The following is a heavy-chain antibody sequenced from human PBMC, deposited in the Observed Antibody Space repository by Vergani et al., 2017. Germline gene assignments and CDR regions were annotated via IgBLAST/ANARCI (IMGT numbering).Heavy chain of an antibody. J-gene: IGHJ4*02. CDR3: GRGSNNYN. CDR1: GFIFDSNG. Sequence: EVKLVESGGGLVRPGGSLRLSCAVNGFIFDSNGMGWVRQVPGKGLEWVSGINWNGDNTGYADSVKGRFTISRDNAKNSLYLQMNSLRVEDTAVYYCGRGSNNYNWGQGTLVTVSS. CDR2: INWNGDNT. V-gene: IGHV3-20*04. D-gene: IGHD5-24*01.